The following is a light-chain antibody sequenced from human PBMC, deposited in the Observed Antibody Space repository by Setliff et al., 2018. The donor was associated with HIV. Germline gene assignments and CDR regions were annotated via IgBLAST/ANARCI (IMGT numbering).Light chain of an antibody. CDR2: EVS. V-gene: IGLV2-14*01. CDR3: SSYRSNNPYV. J-gene: IGLJ1*01. CDR1: NSDVGGYNY. Sequence: QSALTQPASVSWSPGQSITISCTGTNSDVGGYNYVSWYQQYPGKAPKLMIYEVSNRPSGVSNRFSGSKSGSTASLTISGLQAEDEAEYYCSSYRSNNPYVFGTGTKVTVL.